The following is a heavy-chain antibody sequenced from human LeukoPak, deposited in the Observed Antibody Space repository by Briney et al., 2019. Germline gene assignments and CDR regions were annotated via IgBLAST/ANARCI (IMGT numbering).Heavy chain of an antibody. Sequence: PWGSLRLSCAASGFTFSSYAMHWVRQAPGKGLEWVAVISYDGSNKYYADSVKGRFTISRDNSKNTLYLQMNSLRAEDTAVYYCARTDSYDSSGYPFDYWGQGTLVTVSS. V-gene: IGHV3-30*14. J-gene: IGHJ4*02. CDR2: ISYDGSNK. CDR3: ARTDSYDSSGYPFDY. D-gene: IGHD3-22*01. CDR1: GFTFSSYA.